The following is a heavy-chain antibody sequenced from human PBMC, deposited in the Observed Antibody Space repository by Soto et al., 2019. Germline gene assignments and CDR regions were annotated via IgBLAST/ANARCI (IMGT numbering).Heavy chain of an antibody. CDR1: GFNFSWHS. CDR2: ISSTTNYI. V-gene: IGHV3-21*06. J-gene: IGHJ4*02. CDR3: ARETEDLTSNFDY. Sequence: EGSMRLSCAASGFNFSWHSMDWVRKASGKGLVWISSISSTTNYIYYGDSMKGRLTISRDNAKNSLYLEMNSLRAEDTAVYYCARETEDLTSNFDYLGQGTPVTVS.